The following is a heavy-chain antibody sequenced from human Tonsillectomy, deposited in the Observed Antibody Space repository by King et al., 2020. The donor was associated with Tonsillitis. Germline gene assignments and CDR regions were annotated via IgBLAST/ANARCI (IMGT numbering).Heavy chain of an antibody. CDR2: IYWDDDK. V-gene: IGHV2-5*02. Sequence: ITLKESGPTLVKPTQTLTLTCTFSGFSLSTSGVGVGWIRQPPGKALEWLALIYWDDDKRYSPSLKSRLTITKDTTKNQVVLTMTNMDPVDTATYYSAHRGRITIFGVVIDSDWFDPWGQGTLVTVSS. CDR1: GFSLSTSGVG. CDR3: AHRGRITIFGVVIDSDWFDP. D-gene: IGHD3-3*01. J-gene: IGHJ5*02.